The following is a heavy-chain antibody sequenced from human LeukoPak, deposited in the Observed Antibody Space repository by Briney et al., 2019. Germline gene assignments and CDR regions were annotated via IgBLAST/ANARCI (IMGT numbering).Heavy chain of an antibody. CDR1: GGSISSYY. D-gene: IGHD6-25*01. CDR3: ARGQRLSFFDP. Sequence: SETLSLTCTVSGGSISSYYWSWIRQPPGKGLEWIGYIYYSGSTNYNPSLKSRVTISVDTSKNQFSLKLSSVTAADTAVYYCARGQRLSFFDPWGQGTLVTVSS. V-gene: IGHV4-59*01. CDR2: IYYSGST. J-gene: IGHJ5*02.